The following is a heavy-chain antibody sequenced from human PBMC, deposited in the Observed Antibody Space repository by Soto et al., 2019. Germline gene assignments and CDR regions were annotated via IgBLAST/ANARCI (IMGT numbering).Heavy chain of an antibody. CDR1: GGSFSGYY. V-gene: IGHV4-34*01. CDR3: AGVAAHIASWLDP. J-gene: IGHJ5*02. CDR2: INHSGST. Sequence: SETLSLTCAVYGGSFSGYYWSWIRQPPGKGLEWIGEINHSGSTNYNPSLKSRVTISVDTPKNQLSLKLNSVTAADTAVYYCAGVAAHIASWLDPWGQGTLVTVSS. D-gene: IGHD6-13*01.